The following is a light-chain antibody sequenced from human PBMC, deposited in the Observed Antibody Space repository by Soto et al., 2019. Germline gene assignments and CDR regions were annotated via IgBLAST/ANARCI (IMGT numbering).Light chain of an antibody. V-gene: IGKV3-20*01. CDR3: MHYRSAPWT. CDR2: GAS. J-gene: IGKJ1*01. Sequence: EIVLTQSPDTLSLSPGERVPISCRASQLGISTYLAWFQQKPGQAPRLLIYGASNRAAGVPDRFSGSGSGTDFTLTISRLEPEDFALDSCMHYRSAPWTFGHGTRVEIK. CDR1: QLGISTY.